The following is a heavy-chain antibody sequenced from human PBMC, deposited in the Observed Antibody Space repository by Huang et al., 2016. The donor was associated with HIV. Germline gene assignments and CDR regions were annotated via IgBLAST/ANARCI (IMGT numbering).Heavy chain of an antibody. Sequence: QVLLVQSGAEVKKPGTSVKVSCRASGYSFTKYGVSWVRQAPGQGLEWMGWIRNYNGNTNYPQKFQSRVTLTTDASTSTAYMELRSLRSDDPAIYYCARDVMNNPSLWDSWFDPWGQGTLVTVSS. CDR2: IRNYNGNT. CDR1: GYSFTKYG. J-gene: IGHJ5*02. V-gene: IGHV1-18*04. D-gene: IGHD3-16*01. CDR3: ARDVMNNPSLWDSWFDP.